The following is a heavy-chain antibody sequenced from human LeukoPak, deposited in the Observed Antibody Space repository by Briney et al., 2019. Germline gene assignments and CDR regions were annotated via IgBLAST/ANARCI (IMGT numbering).Heavy chain of an antibody. Sequence: GESLKISCKGSGYSFTTYWIGWVRQMPGKGLEWMGIIYPDDSDTIYSPSFQGYVTISADKSINTAYLQWSSLKASDTAMYYCARPMSARYFDYWGQGTLVTVSS. CDR1: GYSFTTYW. V-gene: IGHV5-51*01. J-gene: IGHJ4*02. D-gene: IGHD6-6*01. CDR2: IYPDDSDT. CDR3: ARPMSARYFDY.